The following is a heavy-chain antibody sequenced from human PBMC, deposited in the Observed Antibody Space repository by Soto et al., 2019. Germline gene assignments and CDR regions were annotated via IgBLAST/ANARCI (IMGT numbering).Heavy chain of an antibody. D-gene: IGHD6-13*01. V-gene: IGHV1-69*13. CDR3: ARLQAAAGDNGLTFDY. CDR1: GGTFSSYA. CDR2: IIPIFGTA. Sequence: SVKVSCKASGGTFSSYAISWVRQAPGQGLEWMGGIIPIFGTANYAQKFQGRVTITADESTSTAYMELSSLRSEDTAMYYCARLQAAAGDNGLTFDYWGQGTLVTVSS. J-gene: IGHJ4*02.